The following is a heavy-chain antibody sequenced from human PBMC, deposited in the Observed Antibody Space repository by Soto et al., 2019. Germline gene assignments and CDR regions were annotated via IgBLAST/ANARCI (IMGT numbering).Heavy chain of an antibody. CDR1: GGSFSSYA. CDR3: AREVHYYDSSGPSTSYGMDV. J-gene: IGHJ6*02. V-gene: IGHV1-69*13. CDR2: SIPIFGTA. Sequence: SGKVSFQASGGSFSSYAISWVRQAPGQGREWMGGSIPIFGTANYAQKFQGRVTITADESTSTAYMELSSLRSEDTAVYYCAREVHYYDSSGPSTSYGMDVWGQGTTVTVSS. D-gene: IGHD3-22*01.